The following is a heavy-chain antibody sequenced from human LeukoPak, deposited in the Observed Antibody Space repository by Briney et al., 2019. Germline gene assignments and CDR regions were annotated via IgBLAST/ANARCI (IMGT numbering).Heavy chain of an antibody. CDR2: ISYDGSNK. Sequence: GGSLRLSCAASGFTFSSYAMHWVRQAPGKGLEWVAVISYDGSNKYYADSVKGRFTISRDNSKNTLYLQMNSLRAEDTAVYYCARGRWTYYDFWSGYYFGGYWGQGTLVTVSS. CDR1: GFTFSSYA. V-gene: IGHV3-30-3*01. J-gene: IGHJ4*02. D-gene: IGHD3-3*01. CDR3: ARGRWTYYDFWSGYYFGGY.